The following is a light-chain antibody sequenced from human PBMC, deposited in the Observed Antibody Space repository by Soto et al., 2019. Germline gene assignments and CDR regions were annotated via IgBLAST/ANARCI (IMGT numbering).Light chain of an antibody. CDR2: AAS. CDR3: QQYGGMPIT. J-gene: IGKJ4*01. CDR1: QTVTSGY. Sequence: VLTQSPATLSLSPGERATLSCRASQTVTSGYLAWYRQTPGQPPRLVMYAASTRATGIPDRIWGGGSGTDFTLTIENLEPEDFAVYYCQQYGGMPITFGGGTKVEI. V-gene: IGKV3-20*01.